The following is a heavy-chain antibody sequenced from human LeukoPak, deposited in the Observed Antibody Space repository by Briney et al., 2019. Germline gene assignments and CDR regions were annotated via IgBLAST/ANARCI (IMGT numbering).Heavy chain of an antibody. Sequence: SGGSLRLSCAASGFTFSNYWMSWVRQAPGKGLEWVANMKEDGGEKNYVDSVKGRFTISRDNAQDSLYLQMNSLRAEDTAVYYCARDRGYSNFDYWGQGTLVTVSS. CDR2: MKEDGGEK. CDR3: ARDRGYSNFDY. D-gene: IGHD4-11*01. CDR1: GFTFSNYW. V-gene: IGHV3-7*01. J-gene: IGHJ4*02.